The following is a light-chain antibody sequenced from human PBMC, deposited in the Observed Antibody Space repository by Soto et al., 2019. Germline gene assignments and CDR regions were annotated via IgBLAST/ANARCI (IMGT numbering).Light chain of an antibody. V-gene: IGKV3D-15*01. CDR2: GAS. CDR1: QSVSSN. J-gene: IGKJ5*01. Sequence: ETVMTQSPATLSVSPGERAALSCRASQSVSSNLAWYQQKPGQAPRLLIYGASTRATGIPARFSGSGSGTEFTLTISSLQSEDFAVYYCQQYNNWPPVTFGQGTRLEIK. CDR3: QQYNNWPPVT.